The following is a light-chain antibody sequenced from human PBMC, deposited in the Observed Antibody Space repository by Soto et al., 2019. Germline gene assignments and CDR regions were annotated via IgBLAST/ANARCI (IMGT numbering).Light chain of an antibody. CDR1: SGHSSYA. V-gene: IGLV4-69*01. J-gene: IGLJ2*01. CDR3: QTWGTGIRVV. Sequence: QSVLTQSPSASVSLGASVKLTCTLSSGHSSYAIAWHQQQPEKGPRYLMKLNSDGSHSKGDGIPDRFSGSSSGAERYLTISSLQSEDEADYYCQTWGTGIRVVFGGGTKLTVL. CDR2: LNSDGSH.